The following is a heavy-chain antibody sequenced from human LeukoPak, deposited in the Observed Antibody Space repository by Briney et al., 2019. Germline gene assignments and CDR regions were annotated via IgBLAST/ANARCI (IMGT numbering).Heavy chain of an antibody. CDR2: IYHSGST. CDR1: GGSISSSNW. D-gene: IGHD3-3*01. Sequence: SGTLSLTCAVSGGSISSSNWWSWVRQPPGKGLEWIGEIYHSGSTNYNPSLKSRVTISVDKSKNQFSLKLSSVTAADTAVYYCARRDTYYDFWSGYSPLFYFDYWGQGTLVTVSS. J-gene: IGHJ4*02. CDR3: ARRDTYYDFWSGYSPLFYFDY. V-gene: IGHV4-4*02.